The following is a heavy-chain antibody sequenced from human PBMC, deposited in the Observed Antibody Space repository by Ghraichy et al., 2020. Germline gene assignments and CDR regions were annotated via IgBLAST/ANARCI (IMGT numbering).Heavy chain of an antibody. D-gene: IGHD7-27*01. V-gene: IGHV4-4*02. CDR2: IYHSGST. Sequence: SETLSLTCAVSGGSISSSNWWSWVRQPPGKGLEWIGEIYHSGSTNYNPSLKSRVTISVDKSKNQFSLKLSSVTAADTAVYYCARDPGEDLENQWAFDIWGQGTMVTVSS. J-gene: IGHJ3*02. CDR1: GGSISSSNW. CDR3: ARDPGEDLENQWAFDI.